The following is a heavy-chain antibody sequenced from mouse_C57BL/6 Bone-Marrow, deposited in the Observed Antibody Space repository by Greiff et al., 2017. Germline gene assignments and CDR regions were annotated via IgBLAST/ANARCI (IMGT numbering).Heavy chain of an antibody. CDR3: ASSGGSRLAWFAY. CDR2: IYPGSGST. V-gene: IGHV1-55*01. J-gene: IGHJ3*01. CDR1: GYTFTSYW. Sequence: QVQLQQPGAELVKPGASVKMSCKASGYTFTSYWITWVKQRPGQGLEWIGDIYPGSGSTNYNEKFKSKATLAVDTSSSTAYMQLRSLTSEDSAVDYCASSGGSRLAWFAYWGQGTLVTVSA.